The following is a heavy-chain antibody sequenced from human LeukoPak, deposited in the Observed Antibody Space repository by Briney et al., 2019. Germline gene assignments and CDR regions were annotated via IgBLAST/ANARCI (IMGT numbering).Heavy chain of an antibody. CDR1: GDSVSSNSAA. CDR2: TYYRSKWYN. CDR3: ARAQDGDYYYGMDV. J-gene: IGHJ6*02. V-gene: IGHV6-1*01. Sequence: SQTLSLTCAISGDSVSSNSAAWNWIRQSPSRGLEWLGRTYYRSKWYNDYAVSVKSRITINPDTSKNQFSLKLSSVTAADTAVYYCARAQDGDYYYGMDVWGQGTTVTVSS. D-gene: IGHD4-17*01.